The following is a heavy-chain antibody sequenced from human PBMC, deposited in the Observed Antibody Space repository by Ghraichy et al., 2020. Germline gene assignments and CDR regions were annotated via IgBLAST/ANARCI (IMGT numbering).Heavy chain of an antibody. D-gene: IGHD6-19*01. J-gene: IGHJ6*02. V-gene: IGHV4-4*07. CDR1: GGSISSYY. Sequence: SETLSLTCTVSGGSISSYYWSWIRQPAGKGLEWIGRIYTSGSTNYNPSLKSRVTLSVDTSKNQFSLKLSSVTAADTAVYYCARDGIAVALELRDYYYYRMDGWGQGTTATVPS. CDR2: IYTSGST. CDR3: ARDGIAVALELRDYYYYRMDG.